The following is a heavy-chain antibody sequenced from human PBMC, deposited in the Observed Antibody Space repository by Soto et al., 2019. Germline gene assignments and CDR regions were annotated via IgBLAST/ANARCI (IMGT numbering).Heavy chain of an antibody. CDR2: IYYSGST. V-gene: IGHV4-39*01. CDR1: GGSISSSSYY. J-gene: IGHJ6*02. Sequence: SETLSLTCTVPGGSISSSSYYWGWIRQPPGKGLEWIGSIYYSGSTYYDPSLKSRVTISVDTSKNQFSLKLSSVTAADTAVYYCASQASPYYYYGMDVWGQGTTVTVSS. CDR3: ASQASPYYYYGMDV.